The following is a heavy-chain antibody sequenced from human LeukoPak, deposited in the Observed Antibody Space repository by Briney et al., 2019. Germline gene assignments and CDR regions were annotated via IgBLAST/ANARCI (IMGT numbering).Heavy chain of an antibody. Sequence: KVSCKASGYTFTSYGISWVRQMPGKGLEWMGIIYPGDSDTRYSPSFQGQVTISADKSISTAYLQWSSLKASDTAMYYCASPGYSHDPRAAGYWGQGTLVTVSS. V-gene: IGHV5-51*01. CDR2: IYPGDSDT. D-gene: IGHD5-18*01. CDR3: ASPGYSHDPRAAGY. J-gene: IGHJ4*02. CDR1: GYTFTSYG.